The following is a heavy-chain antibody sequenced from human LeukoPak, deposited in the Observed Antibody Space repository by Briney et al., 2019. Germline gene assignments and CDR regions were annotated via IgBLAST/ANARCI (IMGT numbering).Heavy chain of an antibody. CDR1: GYTFTSYY. CDR2: INPSGGST. D-gene: IGHD4-17*01. Sequence: ASVKFSFKASGYTFTSYYMHWVRQAPGLGLEWMGIINPSGGSTTYAQKFQGRVTMTRDTSTSTVYMELSSLRSEDTAVYYCARGYGDYAYWGQGTLVTVSS. V-gene: IGHV1-46*01. CDR3: ARGYGDYAY. J-gene: IGHJ4*02.